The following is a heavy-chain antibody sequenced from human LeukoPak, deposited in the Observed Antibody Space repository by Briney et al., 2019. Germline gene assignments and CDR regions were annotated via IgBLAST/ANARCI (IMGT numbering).Heavy chain of an antibody. V-gene: IGHV3-30-3*01. J-gene: IGHJ6*03. D-gene: IGHD6-6*01. CDR2: ISYDGSNK. Sequence: PGRSLRLSCAASGFTFSSYAMHWVRQAPGKGLEWVAVISYDGSNKYYADSVKGRFTISRDNSKNTLYLQMNSLRAEDTAVYYCARDGPSIAARPGYYYYYYYMDVWGKGTTVTVSS. CDR3: ARDGPSIAARPGYYYYYYYMDV. CDR1: GFTFSSYA.